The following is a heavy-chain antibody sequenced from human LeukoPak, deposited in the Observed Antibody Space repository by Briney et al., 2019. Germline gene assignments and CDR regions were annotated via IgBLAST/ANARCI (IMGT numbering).Heavy chain of an antibody. V-gene: IGHV1-69*06. Sequence: SVKVSCKASGGTFSSYAISWVRQAPGQGLEWMGGIIPIFGTANYAQKFQGRVTITADKSTSTAYMELSSLRSEDTAVYYCARVQQWQYYYYYMDVWGKGTTVTVSS. CDR3: ARVQQWQYYYYYMDV. J-gene: IGHJ6*03. D-gene: IGHD6-19*01. CDR2: IIPIFGTA. CDR1: GGTFSSYA.